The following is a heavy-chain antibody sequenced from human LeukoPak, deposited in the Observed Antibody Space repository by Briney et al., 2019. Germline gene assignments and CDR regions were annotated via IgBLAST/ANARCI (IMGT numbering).Heavy chain of an antibody. CDR3: ARKKRIAARPTLWYFDY. CDR2: IYYSGST. CDR1: GGSISSSSYY. Sequence: SETLSLTCTVSGGSISSSSYYWGWIRQPPGKGLEWIGSIYYSGSTYYNPSLKSRVTISVDTSKNQFSLKLSSVTAADTAVYYCARKKRIAARPTLWYFDYWGQGTLVTVSS. J-gene: IGHJ4*02. V-gene: IGHV4-39*07. D-gene: IGHD6-6*01.